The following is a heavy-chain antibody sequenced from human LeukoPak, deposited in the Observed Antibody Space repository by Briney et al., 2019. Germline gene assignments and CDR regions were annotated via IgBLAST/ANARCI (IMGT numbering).Heavy chain of an antibody. J-gene: IGHJ4*02. D-gene: IGHD1-26*01. Sequence: PGGSLRLSCAASGFTFDDYGMIWVRQAPGKGLEWVSGINWNGDNTDYADSVKGRFTISRDNVNNSLYLQMNSLRAEDTAVYYCARDLYGSSPVYWGQGTLVTVSS. CDR1: GFTFDDYG. CDR3: ARDLYGSSPVY. V-gene: IGHV3-20*04. CDR2: INWNGDNT.